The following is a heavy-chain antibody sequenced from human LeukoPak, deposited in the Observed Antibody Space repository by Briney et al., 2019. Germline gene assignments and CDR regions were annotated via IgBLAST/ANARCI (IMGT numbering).Heavy chain of an antibody. D-gene: IGHD3-22*01. CDR1: GFTFSNFW. Sequence: GGSLRLSCTASGFTFSNFWMGWVRQAPGKGLEWVSGISGSGDNTYYADSVEGRFTISRDNSKNTLYVQVNSLGTEDTAAYYCAKGSYYDSSGSFYFDYWGQGTLVTVSS. J-gene: IGHJ4*02. CDR3: AKGSYYDSSGSFYFDY. CDR2: ISGSGDNT. V-gene: IGHV3-23*01.